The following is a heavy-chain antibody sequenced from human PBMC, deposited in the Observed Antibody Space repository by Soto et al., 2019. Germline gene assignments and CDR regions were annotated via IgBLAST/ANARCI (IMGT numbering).Heavy chain of an antibody. V-gene: IGHV1-58*01. D-gene: IGHD6-13*01. CDR2: IVVGSGNT. CDR3: AAVAGTRYYNGMDV. J-gene: IGHJ6*02. Sequence: SVKVSCKASGFTFTSSAVQWVRQARGQRPEWIGWIVVGSGNTNYAQKFQERVTITRDMSTTTAYMELSSLRSEDTAVYYCAAVAGTRYYNGMDVWGQGTTVTVSS. CDR1: GFTFTSSA.